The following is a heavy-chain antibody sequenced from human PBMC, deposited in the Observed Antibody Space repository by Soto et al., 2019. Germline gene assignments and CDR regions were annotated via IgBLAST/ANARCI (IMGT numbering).Heavy chain of an antibody. CDR3: GRRSLVDCGRMDV. CDR1: GYTFTSYG. CDR2: ISANNGNT. Sequence: QVQLVQSGAEVKKPGASVKVSCKASGYTFTSYGISWVRQAPGQGLEWMGWISANNGNTNYAQKLQGRVTMTTDTGTSTAYMERRGLRSEGTAGHYCGRRSLVDCGRMDVWGQGTTVTVSS. V-gene: IGHV1-18*01. J-gene: IGHJ6*02. D-gene: IGHD2-21*02.